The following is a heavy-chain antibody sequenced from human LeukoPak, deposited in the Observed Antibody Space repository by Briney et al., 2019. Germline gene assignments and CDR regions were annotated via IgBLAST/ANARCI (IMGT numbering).Heavy chain of an antibody. CDR1: GFTFSSNG. V-gene: IGHV3-30*18. CDR3: AKVGTGYSSGWSTIGGFDY. J-gene: IGHJ4*02. Sequence: PGGSLRLSCAASGFTFSSNGMHWVRQAPGKGLERVAVISSDGSNKYFADSVKGRFTVSRDNSKNTLYLQMNSLRVEDTAVYYCAKVGTGYSSGWSTIGGFDYLGQGTLVTVSS. D-gene: IGHD6-13*01. CDR2: ISSDGSNK.